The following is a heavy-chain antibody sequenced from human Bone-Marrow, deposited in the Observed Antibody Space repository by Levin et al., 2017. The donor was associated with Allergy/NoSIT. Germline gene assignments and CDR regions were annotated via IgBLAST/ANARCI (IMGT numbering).Heavy chain of an antibody. CDR2: IRSKAYGGTT. CDR3: TRIYCSSSSCYAVFFQH. J-gene: IGHJ1*01. V-gene: IGHV3-49*04. Sequence: GGSLRLSCTASGFTFDNFAMTWVRQAPGKGLEWVGFIRSKAYGGTTEYAASVEGRFTISKDDSKNIAYLQMNSLKTDDTATYYCTRIYCSSSSCYAVFFQHWGQGTLVTVSS. D-gene: IGHD2-2*01. CDR1: GFTFDNFA.